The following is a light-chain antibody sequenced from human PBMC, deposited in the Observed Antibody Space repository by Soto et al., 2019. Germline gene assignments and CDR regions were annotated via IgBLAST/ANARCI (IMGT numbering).Light chain of an antibody. CDR2: NNN. CDR1: RSNIGNNA. Sequence: QSVLTQPPSASGTPGQRVTISCSGSRSNIGNNAVTWYQQFPGPAPKLLIYNNNQRPSGIPDRFSGSKSGTSASLAISGLQSEDGADYCCATWDDSLNARGVFGGGTKLTV. J-gene: IGLJ3*02. V-gene: IGLV1-44*01. CDR3: ATWDDSLNARGV.